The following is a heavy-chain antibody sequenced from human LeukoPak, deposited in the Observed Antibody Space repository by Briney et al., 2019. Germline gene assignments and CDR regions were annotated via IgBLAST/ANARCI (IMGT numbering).Heavy chain of an antibody. CDR2: IRYDGSNK. V-gene: IGHV3-30*02. J-gene: IGHJ4*02. Sequence: GGSLRLSCAVSGFTFSNYGMHWVRQAPGKRLEWVAFIRYDGSNKYYADSVKGRFTISRDSSKNTLYLQMNSLRPEDTGVYYCAKDQDRMATITPDYWGQGTLLTVSS. CDR3: AKDQDRMATITPDY. D-gene: IGHD5-24*01. CDR1: GFTFSNYG.